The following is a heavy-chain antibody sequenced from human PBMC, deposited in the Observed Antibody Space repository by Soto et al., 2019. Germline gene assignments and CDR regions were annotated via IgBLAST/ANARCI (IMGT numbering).Heavy chain of an antibody. J-gene: IGHJ4*02. CDR2: ISGTGGTT. V-gene: IGHV3-23*01. CDR3: ARGPSLTGTYYFDY. D-gene: IGHD1-20*01. Sequence: GGSLRLSCAASGFSFSTYAMSWVRQAPGKGLEWVSTISGTGGTTDYADSVKGRFTISRDNSKNTLFIQMNSLRADDTAVYYCARGPSLTGTYYFDYWGQGTLVTVSS. CDR1: GFSFSTYA.